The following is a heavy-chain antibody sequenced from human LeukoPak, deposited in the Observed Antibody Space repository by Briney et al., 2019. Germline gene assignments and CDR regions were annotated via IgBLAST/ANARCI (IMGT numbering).Heavy chain of an antibody. D-gene: IGHD3-22*01. J-gene: IGHJ4*02. CDR2: INHSGST. V-gene: IGHV4-34*01. CDR3: ARGRLYYYDSSGYYHEQRHVYYFDY. Sequence: SETLSLTCAVYGGSFSGYYWSWIRQPPGKGLEWIGEINHSGSTNYNPSLKSRVTISVDTSKNQFSLKLSSVTAADTAVYYCARGRLYYYDSSGYYHEQRHVYYFDYWGQGTLVTVSS. CDR1: GGSFSGYY.